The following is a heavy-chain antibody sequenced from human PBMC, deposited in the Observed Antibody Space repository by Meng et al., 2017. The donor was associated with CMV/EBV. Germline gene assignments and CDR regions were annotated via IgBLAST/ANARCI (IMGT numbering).Heavy chain of an antibody. Sequence: ISGDSVSSNSVAWNWIRQYPSRGLEWLGRTYYRSKWFYDYAVSVKSRITIKPDTSKNQFSLQLNSVTPEDTAVYYCAMLSVGATFDYWGQGALVTVSS. D-gene: IGHD1-26*01. CDR2: TYYRSKWFY. J-gene: IGHJ4*02. V-gene: IGHV6-1*01. CDR1: GDSVSSNSVA. CDR3: AMLSVGATFDY.